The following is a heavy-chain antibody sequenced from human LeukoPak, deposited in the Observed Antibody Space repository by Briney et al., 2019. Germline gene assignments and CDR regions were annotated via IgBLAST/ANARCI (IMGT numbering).Heavy chain of an antibody. Sequence: WGSLRLSCVASGFTFSSYGLSWVCQTPAKGLEWDSVIINSGGSTSYRDSVKGRFTICRDNPKDTLYLQMNCLRAEDTAVYYCAKADRGWGVITKDWGQGTLVTASS. CDR3: AKADRGWGVITKD. CDR1: GFTFSSYG. CDR2: IINSGGST. J-gene: IGHJ4*02. D-gene: IGHD3-10*01. V-gene: IGHV3-23*01.